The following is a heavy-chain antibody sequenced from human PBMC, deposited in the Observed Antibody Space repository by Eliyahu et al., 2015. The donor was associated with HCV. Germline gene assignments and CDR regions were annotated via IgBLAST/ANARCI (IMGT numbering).Heavy chain of an antibody. CDR3: ARYYGHRDYYYYYMDV. CDR1: GFTFGLXCG. V-gene: IGHV3-20*01. Sequence: EVQLVESGGGVVRPGGSLRLSXAASGFTFGLXCGRRGVRQAPGKGLEXVSGINWNGGSTGYADSVKGRFTISRDNAKNSLYLQMNSLRAEDTALYHCARYYGHRDYYYYYMDVWGKGTTVTVSS. CDR2: INWNGGST. D-gene: IGHD3-10*01. J-gene: IGHJ6*03.